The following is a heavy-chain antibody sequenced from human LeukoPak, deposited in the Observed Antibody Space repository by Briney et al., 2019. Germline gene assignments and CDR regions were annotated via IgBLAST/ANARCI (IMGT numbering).Heavy chain of an antibody. CDR1: GYTFTSYG. V-gene: IGHV1-69*13. D-gene: IGHD2-15*01. CDR2: IIPIFGTA. CDR3: ASTAPPYCSGGSCYGLDYYYYGMDV. J-gene: IGHJ6*02. Sequence: ASVKVSCKASGYTFTSYGISWVRQAPGQGLEWMGGIIPIFGTANYAQKFQGRVTITADESTSTAYMELSSLRSEDTAVYYCASTAPPYCSGGSCYGLDYYYYGMDVWGQGTTVTVSS.